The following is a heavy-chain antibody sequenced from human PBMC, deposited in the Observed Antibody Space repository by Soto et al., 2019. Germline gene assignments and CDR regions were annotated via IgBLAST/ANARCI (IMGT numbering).Heavy chain of an antibody. Sequence: TSETLSLTCTVSGGTISSYYGSWIRQPPGKGLEWIGYIYYSGSTNYNPSLKSRVTISVDTSKNQFSLKLSSVTAADTAVYYCARESVAGTGDYWGQGTLVTVSS. V-gene: IGHV4-59*01. CDR1: GGTISSYY. D-gene: IGHD6-19*01. J-gene: IGHJ4*02. CDR2: IYYSGST. CDR3: ARESVAGTGDY.